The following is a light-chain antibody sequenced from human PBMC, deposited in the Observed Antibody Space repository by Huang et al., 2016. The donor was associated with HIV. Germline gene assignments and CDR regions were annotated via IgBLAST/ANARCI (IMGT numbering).Light chain of an antibody. CDR2: LGS. J-gene: IGKJ4*01. Sequence: DIVMTQSPLSLPVTPGEPASISCRSSQSLLHSSGYNYLDWYVQKPGQSPQLLIYLGSNLASGVPDRFSGRGSGTDFTLKISRVEAEDVGVYYCMQSLQTPGTFGGGTKVEIK. CDR1: QSLLHSSGYNY. CDR3: MQSLQTPGT. V-gene: IGKV2-28*01.